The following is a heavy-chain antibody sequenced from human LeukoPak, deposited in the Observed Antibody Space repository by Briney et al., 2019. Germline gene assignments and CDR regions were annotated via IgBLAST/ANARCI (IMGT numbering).Heavy chain of an antibody. CDR3: ARDGSIYGSGSYYEEYYFDY. Sequence: PGRSLRLSCAASGFTFSSYAMHWVRQAPGKGLEWVAVISYDGSNKYYADSVKGRFTISRDNSKNTLYLQMNSLRAEDTAVYYCARDGSIYGSGSYYEEYYFDYWGQGTLVTVSS. CDR1: GFTFSSYA. V-gene: IGHV3-30-3*01. CDR2: ISYDGSNK. J-gene: IGHJ4*02. D-gene: IGHD3-10*01.